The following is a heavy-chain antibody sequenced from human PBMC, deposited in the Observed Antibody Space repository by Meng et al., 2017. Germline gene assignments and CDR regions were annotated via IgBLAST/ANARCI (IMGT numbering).Heavy chain of an antibody. CDR1: GYTFTSYY. J-gene: IGHJ1*01. Sequence: ASVKVSCKASGYTFTSYYMHWVRQAPEQGLEWMGIINPSGGSTSYAQKFQGRVTMTRDTSTSTVYMELSSLRSEDTAVYYCARVGLDAEYFQHWGQGTLVTVSS. CDR2: INPSGGST. D-gene: IGHD3-16*01. CDR3: ARVGLDAEYFQH. V-gene: IGHV1-46*01.